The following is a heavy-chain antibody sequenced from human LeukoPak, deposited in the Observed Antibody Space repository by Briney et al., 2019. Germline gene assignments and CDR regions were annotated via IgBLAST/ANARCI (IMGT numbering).Heavy chain of an antibody. CDR3: ARLSSVVVPVARYDY. CDR2: IYYSGST. Sequence: SETLSLTCTVSSGSISSGDYYWSWIRQPPGKGLEWIGYIYYSGSTYYNPSLKSRVTISVDTSKNQFSLKLSSVTAADTAVYYCARLSSVVVPVARYDYWGQGTLVTVSS. D-gene: IGHD2-2*01. V-gene: IGHV4-30-4*01. CDR1: SGSISSGDYY. J-gene: IGHJ4*02.